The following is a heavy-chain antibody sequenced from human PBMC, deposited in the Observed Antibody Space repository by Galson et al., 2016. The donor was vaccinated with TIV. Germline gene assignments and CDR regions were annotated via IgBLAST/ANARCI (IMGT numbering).Heavy chain of an antibody. J-gene: IGHJ3*02. D-gene: IGHD4-17*01. CDR2: IYYSGTT. CDR1: GGSINSGGYY. V-gene: IGHV4-31*03. CDR3: ARDKNDYGVDALDI. Sequence: TLSLTCTVSGGSINSGGYYWSWLRQHPGKGLEWIGYIYYSGTTQYNPSLKSRVTISVDTSKTQFSLNLSSVTAADTAVYYCARDKNDYGVDALDIWGQGTMVIVSS.